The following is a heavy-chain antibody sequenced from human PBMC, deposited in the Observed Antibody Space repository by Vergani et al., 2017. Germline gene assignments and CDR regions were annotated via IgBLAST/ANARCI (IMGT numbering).Heavy chain of an antibody. Sequence: EVQLVESGGGLVQPGGSLRLSCAASGFTVSSNYMSWVRQAPGRGLGCVSVIYSGGSTYYADSVKGRFTISRDNSKNTLYLKMNSLRAEDTAVYYCATARYSRGWDTDAFDIWGQGTMVTVSS. J-gene: IGHJ3*02. CDR2: IYSGGST. V-gene: IGHV3-66*01. D-gene: IGHD6-19*01. CDR1: GFTVSSNY. CDR3: ATARYSRGWDTDAFDI.